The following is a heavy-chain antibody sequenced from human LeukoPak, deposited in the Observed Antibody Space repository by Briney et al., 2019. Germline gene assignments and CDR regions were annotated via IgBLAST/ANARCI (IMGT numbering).Heavy chain of an antibody. J-gene: IGHJ4*02. V-gene: IGHV1-2*02. CDR2: INPNSGGT. Sequence: ASVKVSCKASGYTFTGYYMHWVRQAPGQGLKWVGWINPNSGGTNYAQKFQGRVTMTRDTSISTAYMELSRLRSDDTAVYYCAREDGEGGGFDYWGQGTLVTVSS. CDR3: AREDGEGGGFDY. D-gene: IGHD3-16*01. CDR1: GYTFTGYY.